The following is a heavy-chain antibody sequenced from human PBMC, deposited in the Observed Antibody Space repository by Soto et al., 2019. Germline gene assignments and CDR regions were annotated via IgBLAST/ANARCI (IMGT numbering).Heavy chain of an antibody. V-gene: IGHV1-18*01. CDR1: GYTFTSYG. D-gene: IGHD3-10*01. CDR2: ISAYNGNT. CDR3: ARKAAGIWYYYYGMDV. Sequence: QVQLVQSGAEVKKPGASVKVSCKASGYTFTSYGISWVRQAPGQGLEWMGWISAYNGNTNYAQKVQGRVTMTTDTSTSTAYMELRSLRSDDTAVYYCARKAAGIWYYYYGMDVWGQGTTVTVSS. J-gene: IGHJ6*02.